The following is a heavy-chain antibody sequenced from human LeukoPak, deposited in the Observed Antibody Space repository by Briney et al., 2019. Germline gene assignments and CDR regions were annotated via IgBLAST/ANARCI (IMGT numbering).Heavy chain of an antibody. CDR3: AKGAMVRGVMGDAFDI. CDR2: ISGSGGST. Sequence: GGSLRLSCAASGFTFRSYAMSWLRQAPGKGLAWVSAISGSGGSTYYADSVKGRFTISRDNSKNTLYLQMNSLRAEDTAVYYCAKGAMVRGVMGDAFDIWGQGTMVTVSS. CDR1: GFTFRSYA. D-gene: IGHD3-10*01. J-gene: IGHJ3*02. V-gene: IGHV3-23*01.